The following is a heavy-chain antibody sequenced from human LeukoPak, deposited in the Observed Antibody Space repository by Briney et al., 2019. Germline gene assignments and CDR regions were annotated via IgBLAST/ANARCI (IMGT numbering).Heavy chain of an antibody. D-gene: IGHD6-13*01. CDR2: IYYRGNT. CDR3: ARRKVAAEIDY. CDR1: GGSITGTSYF. V-gene: IGHV4-39*01. Sequence: PSETLSLTCTVSGGSITGTSYFWGWIRQPPGKGLEWVGSIYYRGNTYYSPSLKRRVTLFVDTSKNQFYLKLSSVTAADTAIYYCARRKVAAEIDYWGQGTLVTVSS. J-gene: IGHJ4*02.